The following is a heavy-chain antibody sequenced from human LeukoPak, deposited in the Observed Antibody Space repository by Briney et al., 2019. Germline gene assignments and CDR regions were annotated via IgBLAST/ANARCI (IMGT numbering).Heavy chain of an antibody. J-gene: IGHJ4*02. D-gene: IGHD2-15*01. V-gene: IGHV4-59*01. Sequence: SETLSLTCTVSGGSISSYYWSWIRQPPGKGLEWIGYIYYSGSTNYNPSLKSRVTISVDTSKNQFSLKLSSVTAADTAVYYCARDKGYCSGGSCYVLDYWGQGTLVTVSS. CDR1: GGSISSYY. CDR3: ARDKGYCSGGSCYVLDY. CDR2: IYYSGST.